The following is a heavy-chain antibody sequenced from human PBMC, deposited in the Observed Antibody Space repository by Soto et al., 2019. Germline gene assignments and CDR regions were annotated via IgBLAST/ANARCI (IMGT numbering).Heavy chain of an antibody. Sequence: PSETLSLTCTVSGGSISSSSYHWGWIRQPPGKGLEWIGSIYYDGSAYYNPSLKSRVTISVDTSKNQFSLKLTSVTAADTAVYYCARGYGRNFDYWGQGTLVTVSS. CDR2: IYYDGSA. CDR1: GGSISSSSYH. CDR3: ARGYGRNFDY. V-gene: IGHV4-39*01. D-gene: IGHD5-18*01. J-gene: IGHJ4*02.